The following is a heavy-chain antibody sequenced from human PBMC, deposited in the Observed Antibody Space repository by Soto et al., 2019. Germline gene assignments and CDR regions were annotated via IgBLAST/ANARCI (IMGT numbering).Heavy chain of an antibody. CDR2: ISSSGSTI. CDR3: VRESRGYDFWSGYAFDI. J-gene: IGHJ3*02. V-gene: IGHV3-11*01. D-gene: IGHD3-3*01. CDR1: GFTFSDYY. Sequence: GGSLRLSCAASGFTFSDYYMSWIRQAPGKGLEWVSYISSSGSTIYYADSVKGRFTISRDNAKNSLYLQMNSLRAEDTAVYYCVRESRGYDFWSGYAFDIWGQGTMVTVSS.